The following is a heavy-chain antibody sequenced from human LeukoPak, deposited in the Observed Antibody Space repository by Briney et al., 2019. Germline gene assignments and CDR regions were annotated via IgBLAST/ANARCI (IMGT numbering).Heavy chain of an antibody. CDR1: GYTFTGYY. CDR2: INPNSGGT. D-gene: IGHD3-3*01. Sequence: ASVKVSCKASGYTFTGYYMHWVRQAPGQGFEWMGWINPNSGGTNYAQKFQGRVTMTRDTSISTAYMELSRLRSDDTAVYYCAXXXXXXWLLSGRYYFDYWGQGTLVTVSS. J-gene: IGHJ4*02. V-gene: IGHV1-2*02. CDR3: AXXXXXXWLLSGRYYFDY.